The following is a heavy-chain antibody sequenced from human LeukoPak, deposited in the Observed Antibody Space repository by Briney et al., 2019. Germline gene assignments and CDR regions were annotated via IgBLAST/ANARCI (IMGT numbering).Heavy chain of an antibody. CDR3: AKGASMYVTGPDF. V-gene: IGHV3-23*01. J-gene: IGHJ4*02. Sequence: GGSLRLSCAASGFTLSSFRMSWVRQAPGKGLEWVSRIIDSGVTRYADSVKGRFTISRVNSKNTLYLQMNSLRAEDTAVYYCAKGASMYVTGPDFWGPGTLVTVSS. CDR1: GFTLSSFR. D-gene: IGHD3-9*01. CDR2: IIDSGVT.